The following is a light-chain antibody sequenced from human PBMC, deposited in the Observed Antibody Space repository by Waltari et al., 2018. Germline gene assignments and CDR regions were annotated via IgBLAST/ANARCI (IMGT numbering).Light chain of an antibody. CDR2: EVT. V-gene: IGLV2-23*02. CDR1: TSDVGSYDL. CDR3: CSYAGLGIYV. Sequence: QSALTQPASVSGTPGQSITISCTGTTSDVGSYDLVPCYQQHPGEAPKLMVYEVTKRTSGVSDRFSGSKSGNTASLTIYGLQSEDEADYYCCSYAGLGIYVFGTGTKVTVL. J-gene: IGLJ1*01.